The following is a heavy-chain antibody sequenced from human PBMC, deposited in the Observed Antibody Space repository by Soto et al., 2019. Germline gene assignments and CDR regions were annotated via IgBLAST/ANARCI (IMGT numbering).Heavy chain of an antibody. Sequence: QVQLVQSGGEVKKPGASVKVSCKASGYIFNSFGISWVRQAPGQGLEWMGWISAYTGNTKYAQNFQRRVTMTTDTSTSTAYRELRSLRSDDTAVYYSANRWTTGDIEYWGQGTLVTVSS. D-gene: IGHD4-17*01. V-gene: IGHV1-18*01. CDR2: ISAYTGNT. J-gene: IGHJ4*02. CDR3: ANRWTTGDIEY. CDR1: GYIFNSFG.